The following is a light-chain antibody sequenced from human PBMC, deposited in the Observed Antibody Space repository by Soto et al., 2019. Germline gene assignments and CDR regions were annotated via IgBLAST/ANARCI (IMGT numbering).Light chain of an antibody. CDR2: FAS. CDR3: QQYDNWLLT. V-gene: IGKV3-15*01. Sequence: MMTQSPATLSVSPGERAALSCRASQSVSTNLAWYQHKPGQPPRLLIYFASTRATAVPARFTAGGSGTEFTLTIRSLQSDDLAVYYCQQYDNWLLTFGGGTKVDIK. J-gene: IGKJ4*01. CDR1: QSVSTN.